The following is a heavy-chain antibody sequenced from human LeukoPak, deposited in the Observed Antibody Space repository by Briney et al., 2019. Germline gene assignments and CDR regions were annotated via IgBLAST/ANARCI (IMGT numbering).Heavy chain of an antibody. J-gene: IGHJ4*02. CDR3: VRDRELTY. CDR2: VYSSGNT. V-gene: IGHV4-4*08. CDR1: DGSIGIYY. Sequence: SETLSLTCTVSDGSIGIYYWSWIRRPPGKGLEWIGYVYSSGNTNYSPSLKGRAIISADTSKNQFSLKLTSVTAADTAVYYCVRDRELTYWGQGILVTVSS. D-gene: IGHD3-10*01.